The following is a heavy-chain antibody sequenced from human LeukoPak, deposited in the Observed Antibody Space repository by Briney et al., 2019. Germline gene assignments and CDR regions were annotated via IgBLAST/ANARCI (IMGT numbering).Heavy chain of an antibody. Sequence: GSLRLSCAASGFTVSSNYMSWVRQAPGKGLEWVSVIYSGGSTYYADSVKGRFTISRDNSKNTLYLQMNSLRAEDTAVYYCARAYYDFWSGPYYYGTDVWGQGTTVTVSS. D-gene: IGHD3-3*01. J-gene: IGHJ6*02. V-gene: IGHV3-66*01. CDR3: ARAYYDFWSGPYYYGTDV. CDR2: IYSGGST. CDR1: GFTVSSNY.